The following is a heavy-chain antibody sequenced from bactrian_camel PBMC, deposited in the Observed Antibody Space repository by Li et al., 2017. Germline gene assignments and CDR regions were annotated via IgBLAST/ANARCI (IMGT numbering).Heavy chain of an antibody. J-gene: IGHJ4*01. Sequence: HVQLVESGGGSVQAGGSLRLSCALPSFVYSWHCMGWFRQAPGKGPEGVAAIDSDGASIYLDSMKGRFIISRDNANNIVYLHLTHRKIEDTAMYYCEKGSLRGQGTQVTVS. D-gene: IGHD5*01. CDR3: EKGSL. CDR2: IDSDGAS. V-gene: IGHV3S26*01. CDR1: SFVYSWHC.